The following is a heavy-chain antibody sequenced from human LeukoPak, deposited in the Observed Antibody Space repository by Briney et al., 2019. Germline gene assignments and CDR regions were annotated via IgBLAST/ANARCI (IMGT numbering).Heavy chain of an antibody. CDR1: GYTFTGYY. V-gene: IGHV1-46*01. D-gene: IGHD5-24*01. J-gene: IGHJ4*01. Sequence: AASVKVSCKASGYTFTGYYMHWMRQAPGQGLEWMGIINSSGGSTSYAQKFQGRVTMTRDTSKSTVYMELSSLRSEDTAVYYCARDSRNEDGYNFDYWGHGTLVTVYS. CDR2: INSSGGST. CDR3: ARDSRNEDGYNFDY.